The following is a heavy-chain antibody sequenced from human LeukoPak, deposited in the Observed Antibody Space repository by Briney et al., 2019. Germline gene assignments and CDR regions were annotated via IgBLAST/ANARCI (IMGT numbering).Heavy chain of an antibody. CDR1: GFTFSNYW. D-gene: IGHD6-19*01. J-gene: IGHJ1*01. V-gene: IGHV3-74*01. Sequence: GGSLRLSCAASGFTFSNYWMHWVRQAPGKGLVWVSRINSDGINTSYADSVKGRFTISRDNAKNTLNLQMNSLRAEDTAVYYCATGYSSGWYFYFQHWGQGSLVSVSS. CDR3: ATGYSSGWYFYFQH. CDR2: INSDGINT.